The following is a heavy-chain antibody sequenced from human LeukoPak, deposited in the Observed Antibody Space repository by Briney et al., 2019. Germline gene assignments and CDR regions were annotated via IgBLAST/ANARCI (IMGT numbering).Heavy chain of an antibody. CDR3: AKAPYYDFWSGLGPVDY. Sequence: GGSLRLSCEASGFTFSSYIMTWVRQAPGKGLEWVSTIKGSAEATFYADSVKGRFTISRDNSKNTLYLQMNSLRAEDTAVYYCAKAPYYDFWSGLGPVDYWGQGTLVTVSS. CDR2: IKGSAEAT. V-gene: IGHV3-23*01. J-gene: IGHJ4*02. D-gene: IGHD3-3*01. CDR1: GFTFSSYI.